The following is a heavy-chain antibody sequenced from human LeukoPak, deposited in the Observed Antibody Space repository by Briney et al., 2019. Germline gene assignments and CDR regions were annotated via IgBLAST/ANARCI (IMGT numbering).Heavy chain of an antibody. CDR2: IKEDGTET. J-gene: IGHJ4*02. CDR1: GFMFSSNW. V-gene: IGHV3-7*03. D-gene: IGHD6-19*01. Sequence: GGSLRLSCAASGFMFSSNWMSWVRLAPGKGLEWVANIKEDGTETYYVDSVKGRFTISRDNAKNSLYLQMNSLRVEDTAVYYCAKVQAVAEYYFDYWGQGTLVTVSS. CDR3: AKVQAVAEYYFDY.